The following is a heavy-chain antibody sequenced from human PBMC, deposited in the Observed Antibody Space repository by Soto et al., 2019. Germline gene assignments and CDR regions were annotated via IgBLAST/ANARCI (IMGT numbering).Heavy chain of an antibody. Sequence: GSLRRTCSGSGFPFRTYAMSGVRQAPGKGLEWVSAISGSGHLTYYADSVKGRFTISRDNAKNSLYLQMNSLRDEDTAVYYCASHFDYWGQGTLVTVYS. CDR3: ASHFDY. V-gene: IGHV3-23*01. J-gene: IGHJ4*02. CDR1: GFPFRTYA. CDR2: ISGSGHLT.